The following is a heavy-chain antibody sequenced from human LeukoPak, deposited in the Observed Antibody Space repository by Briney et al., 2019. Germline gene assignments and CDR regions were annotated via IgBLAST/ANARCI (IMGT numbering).Heavy chain of an antibody. V-gene: IGHV4-39*07. CDR2: IYYSGST. D-gene: IGHD3-10*01. Sequence: PSETLSLTCIVSGGSISYSSYYWGWIRQPPGKGLEWIGIIYYSGSTYYNPSLKSRVTISVDTSKNQFSLKLSSVTAADTAVYYCARDPTLWFGNMDYWYFDLWGRGTLVTVSS. J-gene: IGHJ2*01. CDR3: ARDPTLWFGNMDYWYFDL. CDR1: GGSISYSSYY.